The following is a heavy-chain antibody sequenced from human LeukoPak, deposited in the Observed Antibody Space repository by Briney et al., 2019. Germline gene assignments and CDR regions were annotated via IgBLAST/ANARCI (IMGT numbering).Heavy chain of an antibody. Sequence: ASVKVSCKASGYTFTSYGISWVRQAPGQGLEWMGWISAYNGNTNYAQKLQGRVTMTTDTSTSTAYMELRSLRSDDTAVYYCARVTPVVVPAAWLDYWGQGTLVTVSS. CDR3: ARVTPVVVPAAWLDY. CDR1: GYTFTSYG. V-gene: IGHV1-18*01. J-gene: IGHJ4*02. CDR2: ISAYNGNT. D-gene: IGHD2-2*01.